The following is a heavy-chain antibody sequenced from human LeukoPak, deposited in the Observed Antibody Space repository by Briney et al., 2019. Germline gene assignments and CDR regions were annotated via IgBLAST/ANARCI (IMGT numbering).Heavy chain of an antibody. CDR3: ARDYDSSGPLEFGY. Sequence: GGSLRLSCAASGFTFSSYEMNWVRQAPGKGLEWVSCISSSGSTIYYADSVKGRFTISRDNAKNSLYLQMNSLRAEDTALYYCARDYDSSGPLEFGYWGQGTLVTVSS. CDR2: ISSSGSTI. CDR1: GFTFSSYE. D-gene: IGHD3-22*01. V-gene: IGHV3-48*03. J-gene: IGHJ4*02.